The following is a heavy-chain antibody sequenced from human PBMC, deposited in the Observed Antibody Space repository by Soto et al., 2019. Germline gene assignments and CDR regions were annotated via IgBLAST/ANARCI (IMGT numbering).Heavy chain of an antibody. V-gene: IGHV1-18*01. Sequence: QIHLVQSGPEVRKPGASVKLSCKTSGYTFITYGLTWVRQAAGEGLEWMGWINPYSGNTAFAEKFQDRITVTTDTSTDTAYMELEDLDSDDTAVYYCAKNAVSGDYASHLDYWGQGTLVAVST. J-gene: IGHJ4*02. CDR2: INPYSGNT. CDR3: AKNAVSGDYASHLDY. CDR1: GYTFITYG. D-gene: IGHD4-17*01.